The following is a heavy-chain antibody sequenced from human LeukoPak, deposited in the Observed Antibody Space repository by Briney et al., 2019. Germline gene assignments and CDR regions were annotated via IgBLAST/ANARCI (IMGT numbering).Heavy chain of an antibody. Sequence: SETLSLTCAVYGGSFSGYYWSWIRQPPGKGLEWIGEINHSGSTNYNPSLKSRVTISVDTSKNQFSLKLSSVTAADTAVYYCARGLWFGELSGYYYYMDVWGKGTTVTISS. J-gene: IGHJ6*03. CDR3: ARGLWFGELSGYYYYMDV. D-gene: IGHD3-10*01. CDR2: INHSGST. CDR1: GGSFSGYY. V-gene: IGHV4-34*01.